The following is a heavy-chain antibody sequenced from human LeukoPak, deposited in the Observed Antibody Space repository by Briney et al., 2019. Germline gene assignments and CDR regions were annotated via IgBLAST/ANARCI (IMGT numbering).Heavy chain of an antibody. CDR2: ISSSGSTI. V-gene: IGHV3-11*01. Sequence: GGSLRLSCAASGFTFSDYYMSWIRQAPGKGLEWVSYISSSGSTIYYADSVKGRFTISRDNAKNSLYLQMNSLRAEDTAVYYCARAARKTNRKYYFDYWGQGTLVTVSS. CDR3: ARAARKTNRKYYFDY. D-gene: IGHD1-14*01. CDR1: GFTFSDYY. J-gene: IGHJ4*02.